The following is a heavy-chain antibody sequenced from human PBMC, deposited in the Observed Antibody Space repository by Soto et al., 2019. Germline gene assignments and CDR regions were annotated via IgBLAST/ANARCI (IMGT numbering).Heavy chain of an antibody. CDR1: GFTFSSYA. D-gene: IGHD2-21*01. Sequence: GESLKISCAASGFTFSSYAMSWVRQAPGKGLEWVSAISGSGGSTYYADSVKGRFTISRDNSKNTLYLQMNSLRAEDTAVYYCATPSAGRPHSPGYDAFDIWGQGTMVTVSS. CDR3: ATPSAGRPHSPGYDAFDI. J-gene: IGHJ3*02. V-gene: IGHV3-23*01. CDR2: ISGSGGST.